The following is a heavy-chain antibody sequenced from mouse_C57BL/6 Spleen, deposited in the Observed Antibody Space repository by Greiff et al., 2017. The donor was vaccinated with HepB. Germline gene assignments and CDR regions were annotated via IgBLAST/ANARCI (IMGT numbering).Heavy chain of an antibody. J-gene: IGHJ4*01. CDR1: GYTFTSYW. Sequence: QVQLQQPGAELVMPGASVKLSCKASGYTFTSYWMHWVKQRPGQGLEWIGEIDPSDSYTNYNQKFKGKSTLTVDKSSSTAYMQLSSLTSEDSAVYYCARWDSNYPYYAMDYWGQGTSVTVSS. CDR2: IDPSDSYT. V-gene: IGHV1-69*01. D-gene: IGHD2-5*01. CDR3: ARWDSNYPYYAMDY.